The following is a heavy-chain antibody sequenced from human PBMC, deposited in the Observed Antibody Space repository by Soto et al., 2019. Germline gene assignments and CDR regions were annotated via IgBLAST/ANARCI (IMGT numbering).Heavy chain of an antibody. CDR2: ISSSSSYI. Sequence: GGSLRLSCAASGFTFSSYSMNWVRQAPGKGLEWVSSISSSSSYIYYADSVKGRFTISRDNAKNSLYLQMNSLRAEDTAVYYCARRIAAAGTVGAFDIWGQGTMVTVSS. V-gene: IGHV3-21*01. CDR1: GFTFSSYS. D-gene: IGHD6-13*01. CDR3: ARRIAAAGTVGAFDI. J-gene: IGHJ3*02.